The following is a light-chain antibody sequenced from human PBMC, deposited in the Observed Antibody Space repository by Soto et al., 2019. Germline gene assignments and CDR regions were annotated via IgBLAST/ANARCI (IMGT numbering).Light chain of an antibody. CDR1: SSNIEYNY. J-gene: IGLJ2*01. CDR3: ATWDSSLSAVL. CDR2: DDN. Sequence: QSVLTQQPSVSAAPGQKVTISCSGSSSNIEYNYGYWYQQIPGTAPKVLSYDDNRRPSGIPDRFSGSKSGTSATLTITGLQTGDEANYYCATWDSSLSAVLFGGGTKLTVL. V-gene: IGLV1-51*01.